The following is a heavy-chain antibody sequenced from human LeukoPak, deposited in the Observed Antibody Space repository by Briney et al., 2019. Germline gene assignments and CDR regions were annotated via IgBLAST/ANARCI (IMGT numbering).Heavy chain of an antibody. CDR2: IYSGGST. D-gene: IGHD3-22*01. Sequence: PGGSLRLSCAASGFTVSSNYMSWVRQAPGKGLEWVSVIYSGGSTYYADSVKGRFTISRDNSKNTLYLQMDSLRAEDTAVYYCATQSSDSRGYTHIDYWGQGTLVTVSS. CDR3: ATQSSDSRGYTHIDY. V-gene: IGHV3-53*01. CDR1: GFTVSSNY. J-gene: IGHJ4*02.